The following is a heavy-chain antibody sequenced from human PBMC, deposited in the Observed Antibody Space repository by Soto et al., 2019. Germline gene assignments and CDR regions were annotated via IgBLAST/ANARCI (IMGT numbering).Heavy chain of an antibody. CDR3: ARYALDWFDP. Sequence: SETLSLTCAVYGGSFSGYYWSWIRQPPGKGLEWIGEINHSGSTNYNPSLKSRVTISVDTSKNQFSLKLSSVTAADTAVYYCARYALDWFDPWGQGTLVTVSS. J-gene: IGHJ5*02. D-gene: IGHD2-2*01. V-gene: IGHV4-34*01. CDR2: INHSGST. CDR1: GGSFSGYY.